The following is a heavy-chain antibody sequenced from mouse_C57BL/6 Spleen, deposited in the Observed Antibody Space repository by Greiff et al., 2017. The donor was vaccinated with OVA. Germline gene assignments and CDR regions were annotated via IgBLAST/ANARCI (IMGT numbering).Heavy chain of an antibody. V-gene: IGHV1-69*01. Sequence: QVQLKQPGAELVMPGASVKLSCKASGYTFTSYWMHWVKQRPGQGLEWIGEIDPSDSYTNYNQKFKGKSTLTVDKSSSTAYIQLSSLTSEDSAVYYCARKGYYGSSFDYWGQGTTLTVSS. CDR2: IDPSDSYT. J-gene: IGHJ2*01. CDR3: ARKGYYGSSFDY. D-gene: IGHD1-1*01. CDR1: GYTFTSYW.